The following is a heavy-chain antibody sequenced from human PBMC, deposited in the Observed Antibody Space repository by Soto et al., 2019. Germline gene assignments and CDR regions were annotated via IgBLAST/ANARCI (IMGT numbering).Heavy chain of an antibody. J-gene: IGHJ6*02. V-gene: IGHV3-21*01. CDR2: ISCSSSYI. CDR3: ARSEPAEWLFHWGSMDV. Sequence: EVQLVESGGGLVKPGGSLRLSCAASGFTFSSYSMNWVRQAPGKGLEWVSSISCSSSYIYYADSVKGRFTIATDNAKNSLYLQMDSLRAKDMAVYYCARSEPAEWLFHWGSMDVWGRGTTVTVAS. CDR1: GFTFSSYS. D-gene: IGHD3-3*01.